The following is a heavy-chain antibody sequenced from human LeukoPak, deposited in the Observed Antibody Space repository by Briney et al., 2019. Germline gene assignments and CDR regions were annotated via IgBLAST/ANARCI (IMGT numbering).Heavy chain of an antibody. V-gene: IGHV3-64D*09. CDR3: VKAIGWPGDSYYYGMDV. J-gene: IGHJ6*02. Sequence: GGSLRLSCPASGFIFSSYAMHWVRQAAGKGREYVSAISSNGGSTYYADSVKDRFTISRDNSKNTLYLQMSSLRAEDTAVYYCVKAIGWPGDSYYYGMDVWGQGTTVTVSS. CDR1: GFIFSSYA. CDR2: ISSNGGST. D-gene: IGHD6-19*01.